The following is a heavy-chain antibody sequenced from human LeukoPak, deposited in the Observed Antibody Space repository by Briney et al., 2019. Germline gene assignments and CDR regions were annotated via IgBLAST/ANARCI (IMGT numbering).Heavy chain of an antibody. Sequence: SETLSLTCTVSGGSISSYYWSWIRQPPGKGLEWIGYIYYSESTNYNPSLKSRVTISVDTSKNQFSLKLSSVTAADTAVYYCARVPPYSSSTWSPDYWGQGTLVTVSS. CDR2: IYYSEST. CDR3: ARVPPYSSSTWSPDY. J-gene: IGHJ4*02. D-gene: IGHD6-6*01. V-gene: IGHV4-59*01. CDR1: GGSISSYY.